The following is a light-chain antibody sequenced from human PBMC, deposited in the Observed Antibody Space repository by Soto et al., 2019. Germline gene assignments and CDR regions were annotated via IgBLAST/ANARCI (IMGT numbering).Light chain of an antibody. Sequence: QSALTQPPSASGSPGQSVTISCTGNSNDVGHSSFISWYQQHPGKGPKLIIYEVSKRPSGVRDRFSGSKSGNTASLSVSGLQDEDEADYFCNAQADNGKHVFGTGTKVTVL. V-gene: IGLV2-8*01. CDR1: SNDVGHSSF. CDR2: EVS. J-gene: IGLJ1*01. CDR3: NAQADNGKHV.